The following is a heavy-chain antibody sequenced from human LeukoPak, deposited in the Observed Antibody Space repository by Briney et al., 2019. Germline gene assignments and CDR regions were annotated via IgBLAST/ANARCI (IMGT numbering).Heavy chain of an antibody. CDR2: VKEDGSQK. CDR1: GFTFSRYW. CDR3: AREAY. Sequence: PGGSLRLSCAASGFTFSRYWMSWVRQAPGKGLEWVASVKEDGSQKNCMDSVKGRFTISRDNAKKSLVLEMNSLRVEDTAVYYCAREAYWGPGILVTVSS. J-gene: IGHJ4*02. V-gene: IGHV3-7*01.